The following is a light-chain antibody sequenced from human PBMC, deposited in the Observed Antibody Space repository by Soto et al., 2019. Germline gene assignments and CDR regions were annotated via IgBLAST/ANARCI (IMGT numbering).Light chain of an antibody. V-gene: IGKV3-15*01. CDR2: DAS. CDR3: QQYNDWPPT. CDR1: QSLRSS. Sequence: ETMMTQSPDTLSVSLGERATLSCRASQSLRSSLAWYQQKPGQAPRLLIYDASTRATGIPARFSGSGSGTEFTLSIGSLQSEDFAVYYCQQYNDWPPTFGQGTKVDIK. J-gene: IGKJ1*01.